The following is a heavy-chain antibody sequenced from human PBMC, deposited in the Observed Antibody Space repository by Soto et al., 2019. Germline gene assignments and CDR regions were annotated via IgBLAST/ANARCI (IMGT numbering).Heavy chain of an antibody. D-gene: IGHD5-18*01. CDR1: EFTLSSYA. J-gene: IGHJ4*02. CDR3: ARAGGYNGHYFDY. CDR2: ISFDGNIK. Sequence: VGSLRLSCAASEFTLSSYAMHWVRQAPGKGLEWVALISFDGNIKYYIDSVKGRFTISRDESKNTLHLQMNSLRGEDTAVYYCARAGGYNGHYFDYWGQGTLVTVSS. V-gene: IGHV3-30-3*01.